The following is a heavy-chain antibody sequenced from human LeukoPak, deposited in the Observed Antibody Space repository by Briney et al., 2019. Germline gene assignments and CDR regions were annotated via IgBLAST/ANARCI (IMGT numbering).Heavy chain of an antibody. D-gene: IGHD3-9*01. CDR2: VHYSGST. V-gene: IGHV4-59*12. J-gene: IGHJ4*02. CDR1: GVSIFSSY. Sequence: SETLSLTCTVSGVSIFSSYWNWVRQPPGKGLEWIGYVHYSGSTNYNPSLKSRVTMSVDTSKSQFSQKLSSATAADTAVYYCATGRSIRYFDYWGQGTLLTVSS. CDR3: ATGRSIRYFDY.